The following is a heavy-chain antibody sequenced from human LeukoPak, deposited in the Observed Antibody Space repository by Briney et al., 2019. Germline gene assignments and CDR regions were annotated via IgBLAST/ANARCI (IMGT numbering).Heavy chain of an antibody. Sequence: ASETLSLTCTVSGGSISSYYWSWIQQPPGKGLEWIGYIYYSGSTNYNPSLKSRVTISVDTSKNQFSLKLSSVTAADTAVYYCARDLGSTRHYYYYYMDVWGKGTTVTVSS. V-gene: IGHV4-59*01. CDR1: GGSISSYY. CDR3: ARDLGSTRHYYYYYMDV. CDR2: IYYSGST. J-gene: IGHJ6*03. D-gene: IGHD2-2*01.